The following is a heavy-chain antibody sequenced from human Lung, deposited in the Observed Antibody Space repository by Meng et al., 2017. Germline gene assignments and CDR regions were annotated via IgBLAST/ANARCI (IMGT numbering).Heavy chain of an antibody. V-gene: IGHV1-3*01. D-gene: IGHD5-24*01. Sequence: QVKIVQSGADVRKSGASVKVSCKASGYTFTNYAMHWVRQAPGQRLAWMGWINVYNWNKRYSQKFQGRVFFTRDTSASTVYMELNSPRSEDTAVYYCARVWITEMANFDYWGQGTLVTVSS. CDR3: ARVWITEMANFDY. CDR2: INVYNWNK. J-gene: IGHJ4*02. CDR1: GYTFTNYA.